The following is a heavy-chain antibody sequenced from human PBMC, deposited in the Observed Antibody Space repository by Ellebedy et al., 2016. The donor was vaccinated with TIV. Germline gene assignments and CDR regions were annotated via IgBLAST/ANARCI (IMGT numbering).Heavy chain of an antibody. J-gene: IGHJ6*02. D-gene: IGHD1-7*01. CDR3: TTDRRNYWVDYYYYGMDV. Sequence: GESLKISXAASGFTFSDYYMSWIRQAPGKGLEWVSYISSSGSTIYYADSVKGRFTISRDNAKNSLYLQMNSLRAEDTAVYYCTTDRRNYWVDYYYYGMDVWGQGTTVTVSS. CDR1: GFTFSDYY. V-gene: IGHV3-11*01. CDR2: ISSSGSTI.